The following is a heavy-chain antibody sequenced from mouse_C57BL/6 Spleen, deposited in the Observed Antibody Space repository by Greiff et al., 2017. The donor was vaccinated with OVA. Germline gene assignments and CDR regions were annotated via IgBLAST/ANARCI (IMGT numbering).Heavy chain of an antibody. V-gene: IGHV1-55*01. CDR3: AREGYYYGSSSYFDY. D-gene: IGHD1-1*01. Sequence: VQLQQPGAELVKPGASVKMSCKASGYTFTSYWITWVKQRPGQGLEWIGDIYPGSGSTNYNEKFKSKATLTVDTSSSTAYMQLSSLTSEDSAVYYCAREGYYYGSSSYFDYWGQGTTLTVSS. J-gene: IGHJ2*01. CDR2: IYPGSGST. CDR1: GYTFTSYW.